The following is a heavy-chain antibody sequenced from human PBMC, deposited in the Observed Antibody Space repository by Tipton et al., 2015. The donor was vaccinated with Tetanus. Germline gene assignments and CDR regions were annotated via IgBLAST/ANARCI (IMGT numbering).Heavy chain of an antibody. CDR2: IFHSGST. V-gene: IGHV4-59*07. CDR1: GDSMTRYY. D-gene: IGHD6-19*01. Sequence: TLSLTCTVSGDSMTRYYWSWIRQPPGKGLEWISYIFHSGSTNYNPALKSRVTISVDSSATHHSLNITSLTAADTAVYYCAVLPKHWLAPRGAPGGQGILVTVSS. CDR3: AVLPKHWLAPRGAP. J-gene: IGHJ5*02.